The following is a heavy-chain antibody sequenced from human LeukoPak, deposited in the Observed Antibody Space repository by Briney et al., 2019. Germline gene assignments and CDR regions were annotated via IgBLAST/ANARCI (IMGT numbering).Heavy chain of an antibody. Sequence: GASVKVSCKASEYPFTGYYLHWVRQAPGQGLEGMGWINPDSGGTNYAQKFQGRVTMTRDTSISTAYMELSSLRSDDTAVYYCARVLEWELLRDWGQGILVTVSS. V-gene: IGHV1-2*02. CDR3: ARVLEWELLRD. J-gene: IGHJ4*02. D-gene: IGHD1-26*01. CDR1: EYPFTGYY. CDR2: INPDSGGT.